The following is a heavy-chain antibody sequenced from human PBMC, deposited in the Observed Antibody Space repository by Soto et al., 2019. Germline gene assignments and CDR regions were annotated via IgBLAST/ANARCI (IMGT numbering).Heavy chain of an antibody. V-gene: IGHV3-23*01. J-gene: IGHJ4*02. CDR2: ISGSGGDI. Sequence: PGGSLRLSCAASGLTFSRADLSWVRQAPGKGLEWVSAISGSGGDIHYADSVKGRFTVSRDNPKNTLFLQMSSLRVEDTAIYYCATHSWDHWGQRTLVTVSS. CDR3: ATHSWDH. CDR1: GLTFSRAD.